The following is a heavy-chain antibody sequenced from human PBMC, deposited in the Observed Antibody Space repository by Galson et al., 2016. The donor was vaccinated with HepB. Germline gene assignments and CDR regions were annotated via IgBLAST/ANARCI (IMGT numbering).Heavy chain of an antibody. Sequence: SLRLSCAASGFIFSDYHINWIRQAPGKGLEWISYISSSSNTIHYADSVKGRFTVSRDYAKNSLHLQMNSLRAEDTAVYYCARDSSSGYVIDAFDIWGQGTMVTVSS. J-gene: IGHJ3*02. D-gene: IGHD5-12*01. CDR3: ARDSSSGYVIDAFDI. V-gene: IGHV3-11*04. CDR1: GFIFSDYH. CDR2: ISSSSNTI.